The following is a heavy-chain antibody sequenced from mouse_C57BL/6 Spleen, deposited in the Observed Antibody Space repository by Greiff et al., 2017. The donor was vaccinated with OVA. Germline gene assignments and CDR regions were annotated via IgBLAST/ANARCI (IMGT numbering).Heavy chain of an antibody. CDR2: IDPSDSET. J-gene: IGHJ3*01. CDR1: GYTFTSYW. D-gene: IGHD1-1*01. Sequence: QVQLQQPGAELVRPGSSVKLSKASGYTFTSYWMHWVKQRPIQGLEWIGNIDPSDSETHYNQKFKDKATLTVDKSSSTAYMQLSSLTSEDSAVYYCARSYGSSYEFAYWGQGTLVTVSA. CDR3: ARSYGSSYEFAY. V-gene: IGHV1-52*01.